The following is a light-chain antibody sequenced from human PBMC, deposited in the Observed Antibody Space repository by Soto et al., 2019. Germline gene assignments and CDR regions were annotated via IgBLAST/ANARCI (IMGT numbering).Light chain of an antibody. J-gene: IGKJ3*01. CDR2: YAS. V-gene: IGKV3-15*01. CDR3: QHYSNWPPT. Sequence: EVVMTQSPATLSVSPGERVTLSCRASESVHRNLAWYQQKPGQGPSLLIYYASTRATGVPDRFTGSGSGTEFTLTISSLQSVDFGVYNCQHYSNWPPTFGPGTKVEIK. CDR1: ESVHRN.